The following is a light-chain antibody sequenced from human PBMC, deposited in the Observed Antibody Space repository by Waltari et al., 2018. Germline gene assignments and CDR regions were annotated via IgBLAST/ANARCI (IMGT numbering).Light chain of an antibody. Sequence: DIVMTQSPLSLPVTLGQPASISCRSSQSVVVSDGNTYLNWFQQRPGQSPRRLIYKVSTRDSWVPDRCSGSGSGTDFTLKISRVEAEDVGLYYCMQGSHWPYSFGQGTKLEIK. J-gene: IGKJ2*03. V-gene: IGKV2-30*01. CDR2: KVS. CDR1: QSVVVSDGNTY. CDR3: MQGSHWPYS.